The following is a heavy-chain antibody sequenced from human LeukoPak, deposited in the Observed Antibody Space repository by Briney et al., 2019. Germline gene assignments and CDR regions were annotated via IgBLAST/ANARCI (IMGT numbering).Heavy chain of an antibody. V-gene: IGHV1-2*04. D-gene: IGHD4-11*01. J-gene: IGHJ6*02. CDR2: INPNSGGT. CDR1: GYTFTGYY. CDR3: AREGGYSNYYYYGMDV. Sequence: ASVKVSCKASGYTFTGYYMHWVRQAPGQGLEWMGWINPNSGGTNYAQKFQGWVTMTRDTSISTAYKELSRLRSDDTAVYYCAREGGYSNYYYYGMDVWGQGTTVTVSS.